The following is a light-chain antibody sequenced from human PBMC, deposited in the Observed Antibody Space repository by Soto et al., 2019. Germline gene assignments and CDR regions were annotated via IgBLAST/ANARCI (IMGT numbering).Light chain of an antibody. Sequence: DIQMTQSPSSLSGSAGDRVTITCRASQSMSGYLNWYQQKPGKAPKVLMYGTSILRTGVSSRFSGSGAGTDFTLTINSLQPEDFATYSCKQSYSTTWTFGQGTKVEIK. CDR2: GTS. J-gene: IGKJ1*01. V-gene: IGKV1-39*01. CDR3: KQSYSTTWT. CDR1: QSMSGY.